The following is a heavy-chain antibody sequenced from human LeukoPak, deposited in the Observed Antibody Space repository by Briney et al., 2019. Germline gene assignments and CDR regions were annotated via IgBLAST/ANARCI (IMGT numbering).Heavy chain of an antibody. V-gene: IGHV3-21*01. CDR2: ISSSGSYI. Sequence: GGSLRLSCAASGFTFSSYSMNWVRQAPGKGLEWVSSISSSGSYIYYADSVKGRFTISRDNAKNSLYLQMSSLRAEDTAEYYCARDRYGDYAGVSPIGEYGGQGTLVTVSS. CDR1: GFTFSSYS. CDR3: ARDRYGDYAGVSPIGEY. D-gene: IGHD4-17*01. J-gene: IGHJ4*02.